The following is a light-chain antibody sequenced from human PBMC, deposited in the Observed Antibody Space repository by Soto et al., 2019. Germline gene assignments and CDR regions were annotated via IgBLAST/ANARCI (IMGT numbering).Light chain of an antibody. CDR2: DAS. CDR1: QSVFIW. Sequence: DIQLTQSPSIVSASLGDRVTISCRASQSVFIWLAWYQQKRGKAPKLLIYDASALESGVPPRFSGSGFETEFTLSIDGVQSDDFAVYYCHQYQNYSYSFGQGTELEI. J-gene: IGKJ2*03. V-gene: IGKV1-5*01. CDR3: HQYQNYSYS.